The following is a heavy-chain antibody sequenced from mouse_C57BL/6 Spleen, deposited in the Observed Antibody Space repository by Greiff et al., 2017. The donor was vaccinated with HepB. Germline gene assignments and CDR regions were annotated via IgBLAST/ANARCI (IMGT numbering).Heavy chain of an antibody. CDR1: GYTFTDYE. CDR3: TTTVVPHYWYFDV. D-gene: IGHD1-1*01. V-gene: IGHV1-15*01. J-gene: IGHJ1*03. Sequence: VQLQESGAELVRPGASVTLSCKASGYTFTDYEMHWVKQTPVHGLEWIGAIDPETGGTAYNQKFKGKAILTADKSSSTAYMELRSLTSEDSAVYYCTTTVVPHYWYFDVWGTGTTVTVSS. CDR2: IDPETGGT.